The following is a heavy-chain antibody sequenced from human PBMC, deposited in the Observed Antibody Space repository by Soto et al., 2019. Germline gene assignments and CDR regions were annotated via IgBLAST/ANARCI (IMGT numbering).Heavy chain of an antibody. CDR3: AKDEEVEFLFRGVTVSRFDS. Sequence: EVQLLESGGDLVQPGGSLRLSCAASGFTFSNQAMSWVRQAPGKGLEWVSAISASGDSTYYADSVKGRFTISRDQSKNTLYLQMNSLGAEDTAVYYCAKDEEVEFLFRGVTVSRFDSWGQGTLVTVSS. V-gene: IGHV3-23*01. D-gene: IGHD3-3*01. CDR2: ISASGDST. J-gene: IGHJ4*02. CDR1: GFTFSNQA.